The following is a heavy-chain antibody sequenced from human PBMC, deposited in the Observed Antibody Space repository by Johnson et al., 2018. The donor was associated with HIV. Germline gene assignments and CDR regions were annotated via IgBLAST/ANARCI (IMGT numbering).Heavy chain of an antibody. D-gene: IGHD3-22*01. V-gene: IGHV3-7*05. CDR2: IKQDGSEK. J-gene: IGHJ3*02. CDR1: GFTFSSYW. CDR3: ARGPTYYYESSGYGSDAFDI. Sequence: VQLVESGGGLVQPGGSLRLSCAASGFTFSSYWMSWVRQAPGKGLEWVANIKQDGSEKYYVDSVKGRFTISRDNAKNSLYLQMNSLRAEDTAVYYGARGPTYYYESSGYGSDAFDIWGQGTMVTVSS.